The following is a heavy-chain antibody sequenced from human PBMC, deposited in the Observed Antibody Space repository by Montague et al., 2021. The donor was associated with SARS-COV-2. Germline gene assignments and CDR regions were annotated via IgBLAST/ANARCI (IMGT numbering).Heavy chain of an antibody. Sequence: SLRLSCAASGFTFSTYTMNWARQAPGKGLEWVSSIGGTTGYIYYADSVKGRFTISRDNAKNALYLQMNSLRAGDTAVYYCWRSSGPWGQGTLVTVSS. D-gene: IGHD3-22*01. CDR3: WRSSGP. CDR1: GFTFSTYT. CDR2: IGGTTGYI. J-gene: IGHJ5*02. V-gene: IGHV3-21*01.